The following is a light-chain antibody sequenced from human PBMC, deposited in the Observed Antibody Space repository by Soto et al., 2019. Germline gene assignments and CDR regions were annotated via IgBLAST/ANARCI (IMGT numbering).Light chain of an antibody. CDR3: QQYGSVPLT. J-gene: IGKJ4*01. Sequence: EIVLTQSPGTLSLSPGERATLSCRASQSVSTSYLAWYQQKPGQAPRLLIYGASSRATGIPDRFSGSGSGAHFTLTLSRLEPEDFAVYYCQQYGSVPLTFGGGTKVEIK. V-gene: IGKV3-20*01. CDR2: GAS. CDR1: QSVSTSY.